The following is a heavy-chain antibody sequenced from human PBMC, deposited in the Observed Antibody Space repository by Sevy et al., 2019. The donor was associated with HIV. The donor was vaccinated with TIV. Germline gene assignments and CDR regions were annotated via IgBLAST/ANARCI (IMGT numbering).Heavy chain of an antibody. CDR3: AGGRYDSSGSFDAFDL. Sequence: GGSLRLSCAASGITFSSHAMSWVRQAPGKGLEWVSTIFGSGGVTYYANSVKGRFTISRDYSKNPLYLQMDSLRAEDTAVYYCAGGRYDSSGSFDAFDLWGQGTTVTVSS. CDR1: GITFSSHA. CDR2: IFGSGGVT. D-gene: IGHD3-22*01. V-gene: IGHV3-23*01. J-gene: IGHJ3*01.